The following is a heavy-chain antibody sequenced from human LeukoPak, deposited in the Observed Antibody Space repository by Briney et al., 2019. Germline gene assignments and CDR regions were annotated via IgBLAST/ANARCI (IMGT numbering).Heavy chain of an antibody. J-gene: IGHJ4*02. V-gene: IGHV1-46*01. Sequence: ASVKVSCKASEYTFTSYYMHWVRQAPGQGLEWMGIINPSGGSTSYAQKFQGRVTMTRDTSTSTVYMELSSLRSEDTAVYYCARDRDYYDSSGTFDYWGQGTLVTVSS. CDR3: ARDRDYYDSSGTFDY. D-gene: IGHD3-22*01. CDR1: EYTFTSYY. CDR2: INPSGGST.